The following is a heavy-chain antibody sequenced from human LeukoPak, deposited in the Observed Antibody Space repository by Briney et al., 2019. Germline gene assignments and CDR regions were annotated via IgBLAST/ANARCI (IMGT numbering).Heavy chain of an antibody. CDR2: IKEDGSEQ. Sequence: GSLRLSCVASGFSFSRYWMSWVRQAPGKGLEWVANIKEDGSEQYYADSLKGRFTISRDNVKNSLYLRINSLRAEDTAVYYCARDSFETDIDYWGQGTLVTVSS. CDR1: GFSFSRYW. V-gene: IGHV3-7*01. D-gene: IGHD1-14*01. CDR3: ARDSFETDIDY. J-gene: IGHJ4*02.